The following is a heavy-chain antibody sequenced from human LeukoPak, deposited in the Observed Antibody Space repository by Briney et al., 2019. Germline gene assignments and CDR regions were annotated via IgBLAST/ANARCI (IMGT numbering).Heavy chain of an antibody. CDR3: ARDQNSLSYYYYYMDV. CDR1: GFTFSSYS. V-gene: IGHV3-21*01. CDR2: ISSSSSYI. J-gene: IGHJ6*03. Sequence: PGGSLRLSCAASGFTFSSYSMNWVRQAPGKGLEWVSSISSSSSYIYYADSVKGRFTISRDNAKNSLYLQMNSLRAEDTAVYYCARDQNSLSYYYYYMDVWGKGTTVTVSS. D-gene: IGHD4-11*01.